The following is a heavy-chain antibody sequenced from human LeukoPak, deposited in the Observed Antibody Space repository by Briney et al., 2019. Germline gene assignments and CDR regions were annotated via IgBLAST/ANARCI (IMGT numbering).Heavy chain of an antibody. CDR1: GGSISSSSYY. V-gene: IGHV4-39*01. CDR2: IYYSGST. CDR3: ARHEALGNWFDP. Sequence: PSGTLSLTCTVSGGSISSSSYYWGWIRQPPGKGLEWIGSIYYSGSTYYHPSLKSRVTISVDTSKNQFSLKLSSVTAADTAVYYCARHEALGNWFDPWGQGTLVTVSS. J-gene: IGHJ5*02.